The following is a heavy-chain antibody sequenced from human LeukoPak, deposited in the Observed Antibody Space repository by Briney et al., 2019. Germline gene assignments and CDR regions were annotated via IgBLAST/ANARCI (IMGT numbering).Heavy chain of an antibody. Sequence: PSETLSLTCTVSGXSISNSGYYWGWIRQPPGKGLEWIGSIYYSGSTYYNPSLKSRVTISVDTSKNQFSLKLSSVTAADTAVYYCARQRYSSSWVDYWGQGTLVTVSS. CDR1: GXSISNSGYY. CDR2: IYYSGST. J-gene: IGHJ4*02. D-gene: IGHD6-13*01. V-gene: IGHV4-39*01. CDR3: ARQRYSSSWVDY.